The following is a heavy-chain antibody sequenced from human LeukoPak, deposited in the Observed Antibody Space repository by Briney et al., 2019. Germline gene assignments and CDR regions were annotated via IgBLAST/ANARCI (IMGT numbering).Heavy chain of an antibody. D-gene: IGHD6-13*01. J-gene: IGHJ4*02. Sequence: PSETLSLTCTVSGGSISSYYWSWIRQPPGEGLEWIGYISYSGSTNYNPSLKSRVTISVDTSKNQFSLKLSSVTAADTAVYYCARQNPAASGQGLDYWGQGTLVTVSS. V-gene: IGHV4-59*01. CDR1: GGSISSYY. CDR3: ARQNPAASGQGLDY. CDR2: ISYSGST.